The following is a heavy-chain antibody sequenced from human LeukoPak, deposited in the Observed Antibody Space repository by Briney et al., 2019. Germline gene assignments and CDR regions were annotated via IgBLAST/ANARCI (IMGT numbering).Heavy chain of an antibody. V-gene: IGHV1-69*04. J-gene: IGHJ4*02. CDR1: GGTFSSYA. D-gene: IGHD3-22*01. CDR2: IIPILGIA. Sequence: SVKVSCKASGGTFSSYAISWVRQAPGQGLEWMGRIIPILGIANYAQKFQGRVTITADKSTSTAYMELSSLRSEDTAVYYCARSYYYDSSGYFFDYWGQGTLSPSPQ. CDR3: ARSYYYDSSGYFFDY.